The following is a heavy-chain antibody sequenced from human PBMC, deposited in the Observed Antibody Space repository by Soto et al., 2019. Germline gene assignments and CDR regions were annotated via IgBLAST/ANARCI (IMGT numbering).Heavy chain of an antibody. CDR2: IDPSNSYI. D-gene: IGHD1-1*01. CDR1: GYSFTTHW. J-gene: IGHJ6*01. CDR3: ARRISGTKEEYNAYYFYGLDV. V-gene: IGHV5-10-1*01. Sequence: GAYLKISCFGSGYSFTTHWITWVLQTPGKGLEWMGRIDPSNSYINYSPSFQGHVTISVDRSISTAYLQWRGLEASDNAIYYCARRISGTKEEYNAYYFYGLDVSGPGTKVTVSX.